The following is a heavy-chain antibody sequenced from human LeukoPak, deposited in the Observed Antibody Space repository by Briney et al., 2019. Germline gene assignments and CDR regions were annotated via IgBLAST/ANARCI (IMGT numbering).Heavy chain of an antibody. V-gene: IGHV4-59*01. J-gene: IGHJ3*02. CDR1: GGSISSYY. CDR3: ARLTTVAPGIAATGTDYAFDI. Sequence: SETLSLTCTVSGGSISSYYWSWIRQPPGKGLESVGNIYYSGSTNYNPSLKSRVTISVDTSKNQFSLKLSSATAADTAVYYCARLTTVAPGIAATGTDYAFDIWGQGTKVTVSS. CDR2: IYYSGST. D-gene: IGHD6-13*01.